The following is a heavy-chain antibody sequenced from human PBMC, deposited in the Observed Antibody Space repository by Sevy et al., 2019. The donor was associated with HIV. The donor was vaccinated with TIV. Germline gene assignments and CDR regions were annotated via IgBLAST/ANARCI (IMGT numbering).Heavy chain of an antibody. J-gene: IGHJ4*02. CDR1: GFTFSDYY. Sequence: GGSLRLSCAASGFTFSDYYMSWIRQAPGKGLEWVSYISSSGSSIYYADSVKGRFTISRDNAKNSLDLQMNSLRADDTAVYYCVRAPKTAAGGGYWGPGTLVTVSS. D-gene: IGHD6-13*01. CDR3: VRAPKTAAGGGY. CDR2: ISSSGSSI. V-gene: IGHV3-11*04.